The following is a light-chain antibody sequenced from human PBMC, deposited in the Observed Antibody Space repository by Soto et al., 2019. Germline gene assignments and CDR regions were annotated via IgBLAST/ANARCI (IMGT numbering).Light chain of an antibody. CDR1: SSNIGAGYD. V-gene: IGLV1-40*01. CDR3: QSYDSSLSGSV. Sequence: QSVLTQPPSVSGAPGQRVTISCTGSSSNIGAGYDVHWYQQLPGTAPKRLIYGNSNRPSGVPDRFSGSKSGTSASLAITGLQAEAEADYYCQSYDSSLSGSVFGGGTKLTVL. J-gene: IGLJ3*02. CDR2: GNS.